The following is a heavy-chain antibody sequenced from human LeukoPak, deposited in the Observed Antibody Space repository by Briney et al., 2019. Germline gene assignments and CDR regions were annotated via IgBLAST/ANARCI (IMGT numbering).Heavy chain of an antibody. CDR3: ARVRAGYCTSTSCYTGMDV. CDR2: ISYDGSNE. Sequence: GRSLRLSCAASGFTFSSYGMHWVRQAPGKGLEWVALISYDGSNEYYADSVRGRFTISRDNSKFTLHMQMNSLRAEDTAVYYCARVRAGYCTSTSCYTGMDVWGQGTTVTVSS. J-gene: IGHJ6*02. CDR1: GFTFSSYG. D-gene: IGHD2-2*01. V-gene: IGHV3-30*03.